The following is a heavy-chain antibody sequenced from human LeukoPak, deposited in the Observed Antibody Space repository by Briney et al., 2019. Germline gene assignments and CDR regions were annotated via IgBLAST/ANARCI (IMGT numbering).Heavy chain of an antibody. V-gene: IGHV3-48*03. D-gene: IGHD1-26*01. Sequence: PGGSLRLSCAASGFTFSSYEMNWVRQAPGKGLEWVSYISSSGSTIYYADSVKGRFTISRDNSKNTLYLQMNSLRAEDTAVYYCAMWGATTVYWGQGTLVTVSS. CDR1: GFTFSSYE. CDR3: AMWGATTVY. J-gene: IGHJ4*02. CDR2: ISSSGSTI.